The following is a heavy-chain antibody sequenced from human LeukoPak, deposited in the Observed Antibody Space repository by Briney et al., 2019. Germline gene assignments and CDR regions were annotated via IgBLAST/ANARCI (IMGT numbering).Heavy chain of an antibody. CDR2: ISWNSGSI. CDR1: GFTFDDYA. V-gene: IGHV3-9*01. CDR3: AKALGRITMIVVT. J-gene: IGHJ4*02. Sequence: GGSLRLSCAASGFTFDDYAMHWVRQAPGKGLEWVSGISWNSGSIGYADSVKGRFTISRDNAKNSLYLQMNSLRAEDTALYYCAKALGRITMIVVTWGQRTLVTVSS. D-gene: IGHD3-22*01.